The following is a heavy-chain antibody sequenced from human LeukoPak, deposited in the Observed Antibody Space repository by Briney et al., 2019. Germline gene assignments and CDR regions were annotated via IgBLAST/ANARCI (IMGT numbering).Heavy chain of an antibody. Sequence: PGGSLRLSCAASEFTFSSYWMSWIRQAPGKGLEWVANIKQDGSDKYYVDSVKGRFTISRDNAKNSLYLQMNSLRAEDTAVYYCAREGAGTFDYWGQGTLVTVSS. D-gene: IGHD1-7*01. J-gene: IGHJ4*02. CDR1: EFTFSSYW. CDR2: IKQDGSDK. CDR3: AREGAGTFDY. V-gene: IGHV3-7*04.